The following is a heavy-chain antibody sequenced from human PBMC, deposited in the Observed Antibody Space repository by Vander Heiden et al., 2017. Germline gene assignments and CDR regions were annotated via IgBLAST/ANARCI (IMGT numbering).Heavy chain of an antibody. Sequence: EVQLLQSGGDLGQPGGALTHPCAAYGFHFNNYALSWVRQAPGKGLEWVSTISRSGATTYYSDSVKGRFTVSRNNSKNSLYLRMNTVRAEDTALYYCARSPISVTGFFDSWGQGTLVTVSS. CDR2: ISRSGATT. D-gene: IGHD6-19*01. CDR1: GFHFNNYA. V-gene: IGHV3-23*01. J-gene: IGHJ4*02. CDR3: ARSPISVTGFFDS.